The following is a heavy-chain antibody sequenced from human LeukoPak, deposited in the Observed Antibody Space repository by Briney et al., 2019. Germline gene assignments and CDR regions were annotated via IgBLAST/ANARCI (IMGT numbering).Heavy chain of an antibody. D-gene: IGHD3-3*01. CDR3: ARRYYDFWSGYYRNLDS. CDR2: IKKDGSEK. V-gene: IGHV3-7*01. J-gene: IGHJ4*02. CDR1: GFTFTSYW. Sequence: GGSLRLSCAASGFTFTSYWMSWVRQVPGEGLEWGSNIKKDGSEKNYVDSVKGRFTISRDNAKNSLYLQMNSLRAEDTAVYYCARRYYDFWSGYYRNLDSWGQGTLVTVSS.